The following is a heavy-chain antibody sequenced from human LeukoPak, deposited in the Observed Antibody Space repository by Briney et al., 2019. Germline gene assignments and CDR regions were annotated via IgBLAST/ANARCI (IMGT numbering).Heavy chain of an antibody. CDR2: IYTSGST. Sequence: SQTLSLTCTVSGGSISSGSYYWSCIRQPAGKGLECIGRIYTSGSTNYNPSLKTRVTISIDTSKNQFSLNLNSVTAADTAVYFCARGLSPPPPWFDYWGPGSLVTVSS. J-gene: IGHJ4*02. D-gene: IGHD3-16*02. CDR1: GGSISSGSYY. CDR3: ARGLSPPPPWFDY. V-gene: IGHV4-61*02.